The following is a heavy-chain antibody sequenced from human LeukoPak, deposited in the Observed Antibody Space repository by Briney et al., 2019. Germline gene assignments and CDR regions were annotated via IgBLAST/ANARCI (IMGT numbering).Heavy chain of an antibody. CDR2: IYYSGST. CDR1: GGSISSYY. CDR3: ARESDSSGYYLFDY. V-gene: IGHV4-59*01. J-gene: IGHJ4*02. D-gene: IGHD3-22*01. Sequence: PSETLSLTCTVSGGSISSYYWSWIRQPPGKGLEWIGYIYYSGSTNYNPSLKSRVTISVDTSKNQFSLKLSSVTAADTAVYYCARESDSSGYYLFDYWGQGTLVTVSS.